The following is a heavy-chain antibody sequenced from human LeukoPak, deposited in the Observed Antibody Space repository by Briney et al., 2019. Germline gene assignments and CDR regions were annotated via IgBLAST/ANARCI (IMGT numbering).Heavy chain of an antibody. V-gene: IGHV1-18*01. Sequence: ASVKVSCKTAGYTLTIYGITWVRQAPGQGLEWMGWIRPYTGKPHYAQNFQDRVTMTTDTSTSTAHLEVKSLRSDDTAMYYCARGVEGSSHVDYFDFWGQGTLVSVSS. CDR2: IRPYTGKP. CDR3: ARGVEGSSHVDYFDF. J-gene: IGHJ4*02. D-gene: IGHD1-26*01. CDR1: GYTLTIYG.